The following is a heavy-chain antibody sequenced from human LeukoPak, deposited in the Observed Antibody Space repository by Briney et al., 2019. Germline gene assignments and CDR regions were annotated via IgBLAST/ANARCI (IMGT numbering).Heavy chain of an antibody. J-gene: IGHJ6*03. CDR3: ARILNSGSYSHYMDV. D-gene: IGHD1-26*01. CDR1: GGTFSSYA. Sequence: GASVKVSCKASGGTFSSYAISWVRQAPGQGLEWMGRIIPILGIANYAQKFQGRVTITADKSTSTAYMELSSLRSEDTAVYYCARILNSGSYSHYMDVWGKGTTVTVSS. V-gene: IGHV1-69*04. CDR2: IIPILGIA.